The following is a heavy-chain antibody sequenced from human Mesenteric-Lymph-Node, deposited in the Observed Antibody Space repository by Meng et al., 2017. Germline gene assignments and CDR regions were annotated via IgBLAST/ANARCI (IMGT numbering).Heavy chain of an antibody. CDR1: GFTFSSYS. CDR2: ITSGSAYI. Sequence: GGSLRLSCAASGFTFSSYSMNWVRQAPGKGLEWVSSITSGSAYISYADSLKGRFTISRDNAKNSLYLQMNNLRAEDTAVYYCARRDCYYYGMDVWGQGTTVTVSS. J-gene: IGHJ6*02. CDR3: ARRDCYYYGMDV. V-gene: IGHV3-21*01.